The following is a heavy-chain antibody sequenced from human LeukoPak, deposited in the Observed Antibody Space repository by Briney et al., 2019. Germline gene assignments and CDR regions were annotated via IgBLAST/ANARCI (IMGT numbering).Heavy chain of an antibody. D-gene: IGHD2-15*01. Sequence: PSETLSLTCTVSGGSISSGGYYWSWIRQHPGKGLEWIGYIYYSGSTYYNPSLKSRVTISVDKSKNQFSLKLSSVTAADTAVYYCAREDIVVVAGNYYYYGMDVWGQGTTVTVSS. CDR3: AREDIVVVAGNYYYYGMDV. CDR1: GGSISSGGYY. V-gene: IGHV4-31*03. CDR2: IYYSGST. J-gene: IGHJ6*02.